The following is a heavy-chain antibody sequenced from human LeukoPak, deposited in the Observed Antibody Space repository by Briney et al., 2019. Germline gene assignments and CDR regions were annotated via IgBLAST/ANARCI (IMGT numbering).Heavy chain of an antibody. CDR2: ISGSGGST. Sequence: GGSLKLSCAASGFTFSTYAMSWVRQAPGKGLEWVSAISGSGGSTYYADSVKGRFTISRDNSKNTLYLQMNSLRAEDTAVYYCAKAFYGSGSYYSPQATWGQGTLVTVSS. J-gene: IGHJ5*02. D-gene: IGHD3-10*01. V-gene: IGHV3-23*01. CDR3: AKAFYGSGSYYSPQAT. CDR1: GFTFSTYA.